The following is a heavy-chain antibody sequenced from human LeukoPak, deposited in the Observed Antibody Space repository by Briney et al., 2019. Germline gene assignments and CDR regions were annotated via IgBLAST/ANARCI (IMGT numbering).Heavy chain of an antibody. CDR3: ARVAVGATYFDY. D-gene: IGHD1-26*01. Sequence: ASVKVSCKASGYTFTSYYMHWVRQAPGQGLEWMGIISPSGGSTSYAQKFQGRVTMTRDTSTSTVYMELSSLRSEDTAVYYCARVAVGATYFDYWGQGTLVTVSS. J-gene: IGHJ4*02. V-gene: IGHV1-46*01. CDR2: ISPSGGST. CDR1: GYTFTSYY.